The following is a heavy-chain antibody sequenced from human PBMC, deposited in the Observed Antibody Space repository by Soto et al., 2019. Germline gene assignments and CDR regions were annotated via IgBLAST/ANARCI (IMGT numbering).Heavy chain of an antibody. V-gene: IGHV4-31*03. Sequence: NPSETLSLTCTVSGGSISSGGYYWSWIRQHPGKGLEWIGYIYYSGSTYYNPSLKSRVTISVDTSKNQFSLKLSSVTAADTAVYYCAREPYSSSWCDYWGQGTLVTVSS. CDR2: IYYSGST. D-gene: IGHD6-13*01. CDR1: GGSISSGGYY. J-gene: IGHJ4*02. CDR3: AREPYSSSWCDY.